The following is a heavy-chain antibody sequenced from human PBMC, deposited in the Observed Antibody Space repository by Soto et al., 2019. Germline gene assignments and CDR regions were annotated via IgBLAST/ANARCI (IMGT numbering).Heavy chain of an antibody. V-gene: IGHV3-11*01. CDR2: ISSNSTAF. CDR1: GFLFSHYY. D-gene: IGHD2-2*01. J-gene: IGHJ5*02. CDR3: ATGDWSRTNNFDT. Sequence: NLLESGGGLVKPGGSLRLSCEGSGFLFSHYYMSWIRQGPEKRLELVAYISSNSTAFYYADSVKGRFTVSKDDAKKSVFLQMTSVTSDDTATYYWATGDWSRTNNFDTWGQGTQVIVSA.